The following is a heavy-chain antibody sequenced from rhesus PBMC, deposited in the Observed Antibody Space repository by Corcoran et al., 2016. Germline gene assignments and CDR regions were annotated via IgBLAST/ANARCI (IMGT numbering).Heavy chain of an antibody. D-gene: IGHD3-9*01. CDR2: CSGWGGST. Sequence: QVQLQESGPELVKPSETLSLTCAVSGGSISSSNWWSWIRQPPGKGREWSGRCSGWGGSTTYTPSRKGRVTIATDTSKNQLSLKLSSGTAAGTAVYYCARTRMITVYYCDYWGQGVLVTVSS. J-gene: IGHJ4*01. CDR1: GGSISSSNW. V-gene: IGHV4-92*01. CDR3: ARTRMITVYYCDY.